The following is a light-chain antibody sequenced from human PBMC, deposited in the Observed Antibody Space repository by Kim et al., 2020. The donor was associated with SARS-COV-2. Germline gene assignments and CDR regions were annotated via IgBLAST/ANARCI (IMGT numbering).Light chain of an antibody. CDR2: TND. J-gene: IGLJ3*02. CDR3: AAWDDSLNGWV. V-gene: IGLV1-44*01. CDR1: GSNIGTNT. Sequence: QSVLTQPPSASGTPGQRVTMSCSGSGSNIGTNTVNWYQQLPGTAPKLLIYTNDQRPSGVPDRFSGSKSGTSASLAISGLQSDDETDYYCAAWDDSLNGWVFGGGTKLTVL.